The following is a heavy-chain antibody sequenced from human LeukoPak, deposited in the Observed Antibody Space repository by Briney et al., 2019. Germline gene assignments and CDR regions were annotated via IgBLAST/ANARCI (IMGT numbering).Heavy chain of an antibody. J-gene: IGHJ4*02. CDR1: GFTFSSYA. Sequence: GGSLRLSCAASGFTFSSYAMNWVRQAPGKGLEWVSGISGSGGSTFYADSVKGRFTISRDNSNNTLYLQMNSLRAEDTAVYYCAKVTVTRGTFDYWGQGTLVTVSS. CDR2: ISGSGGST. V-gene: IGHV3-23*01. CDR3: AKVTVTRGTFDY. D-gene: IGHD4-17*01.